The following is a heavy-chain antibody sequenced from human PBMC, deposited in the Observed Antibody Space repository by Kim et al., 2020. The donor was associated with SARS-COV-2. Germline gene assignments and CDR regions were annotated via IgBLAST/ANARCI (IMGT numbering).Heavy chain of an antibody. Sequence: QGRVTITRDTSASTAYMELSSLRSEDTAVYYCARSHRPKWFGALGYYFDYWGQGTLVTVSS. V-gene: IGHV1-3*01. D-gene: IGHD3-10*01. CDR3: ARSHRPKWFGALGYYFDY. J-gene: IGHJ4*02.